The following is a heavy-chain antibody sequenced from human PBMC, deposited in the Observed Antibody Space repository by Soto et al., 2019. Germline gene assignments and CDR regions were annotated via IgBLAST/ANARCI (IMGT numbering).Heavy chain of an antibody. D-gene: IGHD5-12*01. CDR2: INSDGSST. CDR3: ARGVATTAPWDYYYGMDV. V-gene: IGHV3-74*01. CDR1: GFTFSSYW. Sequence: EVQLVESGGGLVQPGGSLRLSCAASGFTFSSYWMHWVRQAPGKGLVWVSRINSDGSSTSYADYVKGRFTISRDNAKNTLYMQMNSLRAEDTAVYYCARGVATTAPWDYYYGMDVWGQGTTVTVSS. J-gene: IGHJ6*02.